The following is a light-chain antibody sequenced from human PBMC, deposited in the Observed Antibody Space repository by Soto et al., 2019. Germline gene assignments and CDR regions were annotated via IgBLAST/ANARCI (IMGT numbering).Light chain of an antibody. CDR1: SSNIGAGYD. Sequence: QPVLTQPPSVSGAPGQRVTISCTGSSSNIGAGYDVHWYQQLPGTAPKLLIYCNSNRPSGVPDRFSGSKSGTSASLAITGRQAEDEADYYCQSYDSSLSALFGGGTKLTVL. CDR3: QSYDSSLSAL. V-gene: IGLV1-40*01. J-gene: IGLJ3*02. CDR2: CNS.